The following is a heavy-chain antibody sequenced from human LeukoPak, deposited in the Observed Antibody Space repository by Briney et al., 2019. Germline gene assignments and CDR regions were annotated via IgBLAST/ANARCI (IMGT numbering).Heavy chain of an antibody. Sequence: GGSLRLSCAASGCTFSSYSMNRVRQAPGKGLEWVSSISSSSSYIYYADSVKGRFTISRDNAKNSLYLQMNSLRAEDTAVYYCAKEGSGYDLDWFDPWGQGTLVTVSS. D-gene: IGHD5-12*01. CDR2: ISSSSSYI. CDR3: AKEGSGYDLDWFDP. V-gene: IGHV3-21*01. J-gene: IGHJ5*02. CDR1: GCTFSSYS.